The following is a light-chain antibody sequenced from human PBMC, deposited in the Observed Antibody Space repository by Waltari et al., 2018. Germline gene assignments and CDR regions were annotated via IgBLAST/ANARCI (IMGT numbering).Light chain of an antibody. V-gene: IGKV1-39*01. J-gene: IGKJ1*01. Sequence: DIQMTQSPSSLSASVGDRVTITSRASQSISSYLNWYQQKPGKAPKLLIHAATSLQSGVPSRFSGSGSGTDFTLTISSLQPEDVATYYCQQSYSTPWTFGQGTKVEIK. CDR3: QQSYSTPWT. CDR2: AAT. CDR1: QSISSY.